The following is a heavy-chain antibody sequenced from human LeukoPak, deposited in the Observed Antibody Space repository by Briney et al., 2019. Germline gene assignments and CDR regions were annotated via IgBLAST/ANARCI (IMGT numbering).Heavy chain of an antibody. V-gene: IGHV3-74*01. CDR2: IGTDGSST. Sequence: PGGSLRLSCVASGFTFSSYWMHWVRQAPGKGLVWVSRIGTDGSSTSYADSVKGRFTISRDNAKNTLYLQMNSLRAEDTAVYYCARVRYCSSASCYGGDYWGQGTLVTVSS. D-gene: IGHD2-2*01. CDR3: ARVRYCSSASCYGGDY. CDR1: GFTFSSYW. J-gene: IGHJ4*02.